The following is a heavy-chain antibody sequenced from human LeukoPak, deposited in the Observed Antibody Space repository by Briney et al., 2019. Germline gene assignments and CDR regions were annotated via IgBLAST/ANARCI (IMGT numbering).Heavy chain of an antibody. V-gene: IGHV3-11*04. CDR3: ARDPVEISYDY. J-gene: IGHJ4*02. Sequence: PGGSLRLSCAASGFTCSDYYMSWIRQAPGKGLEWVSYISSSGSNIYYADSVRGRFTISRDNAKNSLYLQMISLRAEDTAVYYCARDPVEISYDYWGQGTLVTVSS. D-gene: IGHD5-24*01. CDR2: ISSSGSNI. CDR1: GFTCSDYY.